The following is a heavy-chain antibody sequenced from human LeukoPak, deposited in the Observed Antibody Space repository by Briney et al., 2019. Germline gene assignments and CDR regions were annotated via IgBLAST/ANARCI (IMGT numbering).Heavy chain of an antibody. CDR3: ARGWDGYSYGI. V-gene: IGHV3-74*01. CDR1: GFTFSSFG. Sequence: GGSLRLSCAASGFTFSSFGMHWVRQAPGKGLVWVSRINSDGRSTNYADSVKGRFTISRDNAKNTVFLQMSSLRDEDTAVYYCARGWDGYSYGIWGQGTLVTVSS. D-gene: IGHD5-18*01. J-gene: IGHJ4*02. CDR2: INSDGRST.